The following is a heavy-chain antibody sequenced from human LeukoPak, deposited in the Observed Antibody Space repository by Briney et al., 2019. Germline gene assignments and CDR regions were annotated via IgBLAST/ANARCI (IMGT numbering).Heavy chain of an antibody. D-gene: IGHD6-19*01. CDR2: ISGSGGST. CDR1: GFTFSSYA. CDR3: ATPGTSGWYGAFDI. V-gene: IGHV3-23*01. Sequence: GRSLRLSCAASGFTFSSYAMNWVRQAPGRGLEWVSAISGSGGSTYYADSVKGRFTISRDNSKNTLYLQMNSLRAEDTAAYYCATPGTSGWYGAFDIWGQGTMVTVSS. J-gene: IGHJ3*02.